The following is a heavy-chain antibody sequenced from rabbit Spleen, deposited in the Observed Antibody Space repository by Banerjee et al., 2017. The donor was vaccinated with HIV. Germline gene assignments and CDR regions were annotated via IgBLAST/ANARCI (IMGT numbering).Heavy chain of an antibody. V-gene: IGHV1S40*01. CDR1: GFDFSSDA. CDR3: ARDPYTLDTGYTNL. CDR2: INVITGKA. Sequence: QSLEESGGDLVQPEGSLTLTCKVSGFDFSSDAMCWVRQAPGKRLEWIACINVITGKAVYANWAKGRFTISKTSSTTVTLQMTSLTAADTATYFCARDPYTLDTGYTNLWGPGTLVTVS. D-gene: IGHD7-1*01. J-gene: IGHJ4*01.